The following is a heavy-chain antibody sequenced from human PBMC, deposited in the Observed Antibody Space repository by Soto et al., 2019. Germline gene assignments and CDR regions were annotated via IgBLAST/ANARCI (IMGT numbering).Heavy chain of an antibody. CDR2: INPSSGST. CDR3: ARGGHMTTVTQY. D-gene: IGHD4-17*01. Sequence: QVQLVQSGAEVKKPGASVKVSCKASGYTFSSYYMHWVRQAPGQGLEWMGIINPSSGSTSYAQEVQGRXXMXRXXATSTVSMELSSLRSEDTAVYYCARGGHMTTVTQYWGQGTLVTVSS. CDR1: GYTFSSYY. J-gene: IGHJ4*02. V-gene: IGHV1-46*01.